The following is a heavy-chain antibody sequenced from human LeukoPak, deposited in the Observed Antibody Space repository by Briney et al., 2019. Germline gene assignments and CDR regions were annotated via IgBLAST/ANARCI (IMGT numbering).Heavy chain of an antibody. CDR2: IYYSGST. J-gene: IGHJ5*02. Sequence: SETLSLTCTVSGGSISSYYWSWIRQPPGKGLEWIGYIYYSGSTNYNPSLKSRVTISVDTSKNQFSLKLSSVTAADTAVYYCARDFDYCSGGSCYPGWFDPWGQGTLVTVSS. D-gene: IGHD2-15*01. CDR1: GGSISSYY. CDR3: ARDFDYCSGGSCYPGWFDP. V-gene: IGHV4-59*01.